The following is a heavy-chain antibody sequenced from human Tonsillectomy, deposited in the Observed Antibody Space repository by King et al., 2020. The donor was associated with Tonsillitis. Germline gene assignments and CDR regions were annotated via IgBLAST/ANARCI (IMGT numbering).Heavy chain of an antibody. CDR2: IDYSGTI. Sequence: QLQESGPGVLKPLETLSLTCTVSGGSISSGDHFWAWIRQPPRKGLEWIGYIDYSGTIFYNPSLKSRITISGGTSGNRFSLKLSSVTAADTAVYFCARYVSGSFDYWGQGALVTVSS. J-gene: IGHJ4*02. V-gene: IGHV4-39*01. D-gene: IGHD1-26*01. CDR1: GGSISSGDHF. CDR3: ARYVSGSFDY.